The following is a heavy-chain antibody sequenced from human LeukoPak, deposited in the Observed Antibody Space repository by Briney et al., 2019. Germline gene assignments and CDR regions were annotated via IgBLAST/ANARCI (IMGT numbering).Heavy chain of an antibody. CDR1: GGSISSSSYY. V-gene: IGHV4-39*01. D-gene: IGHD5-12*01. Sequence: SETLSLTCTVSGGSISSSSYYWGWIRQPPGKGLEWIGSIYYSGNTYHNPSLKSRVTISVDTSKNQFSLKLNSVTAADTAVYYCARQYNSGYCLPFDYWGQGTLVTVSS. CDR3: ARQYNSGYCLPFDY. CDR2: IYYSGNT. J-gene: IGHJ4*02.